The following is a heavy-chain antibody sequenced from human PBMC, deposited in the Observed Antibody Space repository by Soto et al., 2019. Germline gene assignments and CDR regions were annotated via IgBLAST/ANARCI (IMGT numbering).Heavy chain of an antibody. J-gene: IGHJ4*02. CDR3: ARVRYSGSYFDY. CDR1: GGSFSGYY. D-gene: IGHD1-26*01. Sequence: QVQLQQWGAGLMKPSETLSLTCAVYGGSFSGYYWSWIRQPPGKGLEWIGEINHSGSTNYNPSLKSRVTISVDTSKNQFSLKLSSVTAADTAVYYCARVRYSGSYFDYWGQGTLVTVSS. V-gene: IGHV4-34*01. CDR2: INHSGST.